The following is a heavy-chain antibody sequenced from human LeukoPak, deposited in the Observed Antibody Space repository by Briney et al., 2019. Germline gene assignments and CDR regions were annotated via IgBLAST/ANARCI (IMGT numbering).Heavy chain of an antibody. CDR1: GYTFTSYY. D-gene: IGHD3-22*01. V-gene: IGHV1-46*01. CDR2: INPSGGST. Sequence: GASVKVSCKASGYTFTSYYMHWVRQAPGQGLEWMGIINPSGGSTSYAQKFQGRVTMTRDMSTSTVYMELSSLRSEDTAVYYCARDMTYYYDSSGYYHDAFDIWGQGTMVTVSS. CDR3: ARDMTYYYDSSGYYHDAFDI. J-gene: IGHJ3*02.